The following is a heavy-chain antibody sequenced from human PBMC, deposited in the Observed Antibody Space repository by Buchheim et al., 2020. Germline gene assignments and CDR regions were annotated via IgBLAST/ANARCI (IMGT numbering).Heavy chain of an antibody. CDR3: AREGGDIVVVPAAKVYYYYGMDV. J-gene: IGHJ6*02. CDR1: GFTFSSYW. D-gene: IGHD2-2*01. V-gene: IGHV3-74*01. Sequence: EVQLVESGGGLVQPGGSLRLSCAASGFTFSSYWMHWVRQAPGKGLVWVSRINSDGSSTSYADSVKGRFTIPRDNAQNTLYLEMNSLRAEDTAVYYCAREGGDIVVVPAAKVYYYYGMDVWGQGTT. CDR2: INSDGSST.